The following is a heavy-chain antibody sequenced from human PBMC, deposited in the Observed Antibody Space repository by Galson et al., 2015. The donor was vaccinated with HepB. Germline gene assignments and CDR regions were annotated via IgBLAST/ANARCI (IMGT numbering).Heavy chain of an antibody. J-gene: IGHJ4*02. V-gene: IGHV3-33*01. CDR3: ARDRLGAKYFDY. CDR2: IWGDGSNK. D-gene: IGHD1-26*01. Sequence: SLRLSCAASGFTFSNNGMHWVRQAPGKGLEWVAFIWGDGSNKYYADPVKGRFTISRDNSKNTLYLQMNSLRPDDTGVYYCARDRLGAKYFDYWGQGTLVSVSS. CDR1: GFTFSNNG.